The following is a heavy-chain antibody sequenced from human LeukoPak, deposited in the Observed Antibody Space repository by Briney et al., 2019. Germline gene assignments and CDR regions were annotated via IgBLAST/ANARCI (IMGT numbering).Heavy chain of an antibody. CDR1: GFTFSDYY. Sequence: GGSLRLSCAASGFTFSDYYMSWIRQAPGKGLEWVSYISSSSSYTNYADSVKGRFTISRDNAKNSLYLQMNSLRAEDTAVYYCARDSTYGDYVYYHGMDVWGKGTTVTVSS. J-gene: IGHJ6*04. D-gene: IGHD4-17*01. CDR3: ARDSTYGDYVYYHGMDV. CDR2: ISSSSSYT. V-gene: IGHV3-11*06.